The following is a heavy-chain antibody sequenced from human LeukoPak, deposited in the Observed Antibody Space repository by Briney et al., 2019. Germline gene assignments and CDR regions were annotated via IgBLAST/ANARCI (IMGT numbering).Heavy chain of an antibody. V-gene: IGHV4-59*01. CDR3: ARSYSILTIPTFDY. D-gene: IGHD5-24*01. CDR1: GGSISIYY. Sequence: SETLSLTCSVSGGSISIYYWSWIRQPPGKGLEWIGYIYYSGSTKYNSSFKSRVTISVQTSNNQFSLKLSSVTAADTAVYYCARSYSILTIPTFDYWGRGTLVTVSS. J-gene: IGHJ4*02. CDR2: IYYSGST.